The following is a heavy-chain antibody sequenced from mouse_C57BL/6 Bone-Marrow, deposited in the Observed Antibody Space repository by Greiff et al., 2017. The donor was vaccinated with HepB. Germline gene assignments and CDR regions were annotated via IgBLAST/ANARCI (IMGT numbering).Heavy chain of an antibody. CDR2: INPYNGGT. CDR3: ARSITTPFDY. J-gene: IGHJ2*01. V-gene: IGHV1-19*01. Sequence: VQLQQSGPVLVKPGASVKMSCKASGYTFTDYYMNWVKQSHGKSLEWIGVINPYNGGTSYNQKFKGKATLTVDKSSSTAYMELNSLTSEDSAVYYCARSITTPFDYWGQGTTLTVSS. CDR1: GYTFTDYY. D-gene: IGHD1-1*01.